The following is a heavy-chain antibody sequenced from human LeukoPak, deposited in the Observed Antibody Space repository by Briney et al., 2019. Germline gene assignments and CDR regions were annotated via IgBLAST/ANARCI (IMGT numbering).Heavy chain of an antibody. CDR3: ARAEWITIFGVVIKDWFDP. Sequence: ASVKVSCKASGYTFTSYYMHWVRQAPGQGLEWMEIINPSGGSTSYAQKFQGRVTMTRDTSTSTVYMELSSLRSEDTAVYYCARAEWITIFGVVIKDWFDPWGQGTLVTVSS. CDR1: GYTFTSYY. V-gene: IGHV1-46*01. CDR2: INPSGGST. J-gene: IGHJ5*02. D-gene: IGHD3-3*01.